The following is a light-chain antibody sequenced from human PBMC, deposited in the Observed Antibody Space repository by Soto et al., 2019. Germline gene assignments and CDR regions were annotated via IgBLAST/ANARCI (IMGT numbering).Light chain of an antibody. CDR2: GAS. Sequence: DMVLTQSPGTLSLSPGERATLSCRASQIVSSSSLAWSQQKPGQPPRLLIFGASTRAAGFPDRFSGSGSGTDFTLTISRLEPEDFAVYYCQQYGSSPRTFGQGTKVDIK. CDR3: QQYGSSPRT. J-gene: IGKJ1*01. CDR1: QIVSSSS. V-gene: IGKV3-20*01.